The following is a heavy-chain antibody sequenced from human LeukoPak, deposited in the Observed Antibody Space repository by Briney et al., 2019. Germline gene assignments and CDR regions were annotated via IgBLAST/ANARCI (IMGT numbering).Heavy chain of an antibody. Sequence: GGSLRLSCAASGFTFSDYYMSWIRQAPGKGLEWVSYISSSGSTIYYADSVKGRFTISRDNAKNSLYLQMNSLRTEDTALYYCAKDYDSSGAFDYWGQGTLVTVSS. J-gene: IGHJ4*02. CDR3: AKDYDSSGAFDY. CDR1: GFTFSDYY. CDR2: ISSSGSTI. D-gene: IGHD3-22*01. V-gene: IGHV3-11*01.